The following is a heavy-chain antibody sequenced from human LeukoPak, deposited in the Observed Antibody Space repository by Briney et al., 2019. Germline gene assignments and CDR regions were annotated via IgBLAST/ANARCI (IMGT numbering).Heavy chain of an antibody. D-gene: IGHD6-13*01. Sequence: QPGGSLRLSCAASGFTFDDYAMHWVRQAPGKGLEWVSLISGDGGSTYYADSVKGRFTIPRDNSKNSLYLQMNSLRTEDTALYYCSTLPIAAAGTGYFDYWGQGTLVTVSS. CDR2: ISGDGGST. V-gene: IGHV3-43*02. CDR3: STLPIAAAGTGYFDY. CDR1: GFTFDDYA. J-gene: IGHJ4*02.